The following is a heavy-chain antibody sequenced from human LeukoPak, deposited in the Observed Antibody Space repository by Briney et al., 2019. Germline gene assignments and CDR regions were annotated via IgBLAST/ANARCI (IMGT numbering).Heavy chain of an antibody. V-gene: IGHV4-30-2*01. D-gene: IGHD6-13*01. CDR3: ARVGQSSSLGH. Sequence: SETLSLTCTVSGGSISSGGYSWSWIRQPPGKGLEWIGYIYHSGSTYYNPSFKSRVTISVDRSKNQFSLKLSSVTAADTAVYYCARVGQSSSLGHWGQGTLVTVSS. CDR1: GGSISSGGYS. J-gene: IGHJ4*02. CDR2: IYHSGST.